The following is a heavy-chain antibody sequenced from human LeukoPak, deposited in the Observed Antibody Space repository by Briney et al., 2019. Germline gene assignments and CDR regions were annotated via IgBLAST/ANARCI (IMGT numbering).Heavy chain of an antibody. CDR2: ISSSGSTI. CDR3: AREGNYGDPHIAY. J-gene: IGHJ4*02. Sequence: PGGSLRLSCAASGLTFSSYEMNWVRQAPGKGLEWVSYISSSGSTIYYADSVKGRFTISRDNAKNSLYLQMNSLRAEDTAVYYCAREGNYGDPHIAYWGQGTLVTVSS. D-gene: IGHD1-7*01. CDR1: GLTFSSYE. V-gene: IGHV3-48*03.